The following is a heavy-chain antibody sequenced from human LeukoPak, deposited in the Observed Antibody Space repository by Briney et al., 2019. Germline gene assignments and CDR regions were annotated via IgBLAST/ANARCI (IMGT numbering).Heavy chain of an antibody. CDR2: IHYSGST. Sequence: PSETLSLTCTVSGGSISSSSWHWGWIRQPPGKGLEWIGSIHYSGSTYYNSSLKSRVTVSVDTPKNQFSLKLTSVTAADTAVYYCARTFDYWGQGTLVTVSS. CDR1: GGSISSSSWH. V-gene: IGHV4-39*01. CDR3: ARTFDY. J-gene: IGHJ4*02.